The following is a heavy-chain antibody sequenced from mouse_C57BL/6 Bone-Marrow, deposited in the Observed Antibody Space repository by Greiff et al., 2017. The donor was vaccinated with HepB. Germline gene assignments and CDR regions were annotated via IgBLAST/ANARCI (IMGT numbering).Heavy chain of an antibody. J-gene: IGHJ1*01. CDR1: GFTFSSFG. CDR2: ICSGSNTV. CDR3: AISAYYYGSYWYFDV. V-gene: IGHV5-17*02. D-gene: IGHD1-1*01. Sequence: EVKVVDSGGGLVQPGGSRKLSCAASGFTFSSFGMHWVRQAPEKGLEWVAYICSGSNTVYFVDTMKGRFNISRDNPKNTLFLQITSLSSVYTTKYYCAISAYYYGSYWYFDVWGAGTPVTVSS.